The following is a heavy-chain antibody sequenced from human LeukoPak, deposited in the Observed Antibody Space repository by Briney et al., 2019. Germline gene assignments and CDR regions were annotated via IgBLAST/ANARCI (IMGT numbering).Heavy chain of an antibody. CDR2: IYYSGST. D-gene: IGHD2-15*01. CDR3: ARWRSGVVVVAATSQYFDY. V-gene: IGHV4-39*07. CDR1: GGSISSSSYY. Sequence: ASETLSLTCTVSGGSISSSSYYWGWIRQPPGKGLEWIGSIYYSGSTYYNPSLKSRVTISVDTSKNQFSLKLSSVTAADTAVYYCARWRSGVVVVAATSQYFDYWGQGTLVTISS. J-gene: IGHJ4*02.